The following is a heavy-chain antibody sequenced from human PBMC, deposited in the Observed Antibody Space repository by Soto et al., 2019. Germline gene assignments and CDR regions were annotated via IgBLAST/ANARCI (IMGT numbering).Heavy chain of an antibody. J-gene: IGHJ4*02. D-gene: IGHD3-3*01. CDR3: ARAKPTIFAMVITDIHFDY. CDR2: IIPIFGTT. V-gene: IGHV1-69*13. CDR1: GGTFSSYV. Sequence: VKVSCKASGGTFSSYVISWVRQAPGQGLEWMGGIIPIFGTTNYTQKFQGRVTITADESTSTAYMELSSLRSEDTAVYYCARAKPTIFAMVITDIHFDYWGQGTLVTVSS.